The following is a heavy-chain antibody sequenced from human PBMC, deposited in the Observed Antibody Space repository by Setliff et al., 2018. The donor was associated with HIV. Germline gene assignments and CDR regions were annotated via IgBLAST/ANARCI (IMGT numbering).Heavy chain of an antibody. CDR3: ARQNGDYHGVDK. CDR1: GYRFTSNS. Sequence: ASVKVSCKASGYRFTSNSLNWVRQAPGQGPEWLGLINTYSGKPTYVKGLTGRFALSLDTSVNTAYLQISSLKTEDTAVYYCARQNGDYHGVDKWGQGTLVTVSS. D-gene: IGHD4-17*01. J-gene: IGHJ4*02. V-gene: IGHV7-4-1*02. CDR2: INTYSGKP.